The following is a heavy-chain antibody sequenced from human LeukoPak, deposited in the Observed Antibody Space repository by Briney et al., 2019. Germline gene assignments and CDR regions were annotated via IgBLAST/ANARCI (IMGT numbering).Heavy chain of an antibody. CDR2: ISAYNGNT. CDR1: GYTFTSYG. J-gene: IGHJ6*03. CDR3: ARTPVTTNYYYYMDV. D-gene: IGHD4-17*01. Sequence: ASVKVSCKASGYTFTSYGISWVRQAPGQGLEWMGWISAYNGNTNYAQKLQGRVTMTTDTSTSTAYMELRSLRSDDTAVYYCARTPVTTNYYYYMDVWGKGTTVTVSS. V-gene: IGHV1-18*01.